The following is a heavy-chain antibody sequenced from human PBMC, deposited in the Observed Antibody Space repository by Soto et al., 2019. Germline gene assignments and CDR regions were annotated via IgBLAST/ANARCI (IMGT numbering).Heavy chain of an antibody. Sequence: SVKVSCKASGGTFSSYAISWVRQAPGQGLEWMGGIIPIFGTANYAQKFQGRVTITADKSTSTAYMELSSLRSEDTAVYYCASVDTAMVDAFDIWGQGTMVTVS. D-gene: IGHD5-18*01. CDR1: GGTFSSYA. CDR3: ASVDTAMVDAFDI. CDR2: IIPIFGTA. J-gene: IGHJ3*02. V-gene: IGHV1-69*06.